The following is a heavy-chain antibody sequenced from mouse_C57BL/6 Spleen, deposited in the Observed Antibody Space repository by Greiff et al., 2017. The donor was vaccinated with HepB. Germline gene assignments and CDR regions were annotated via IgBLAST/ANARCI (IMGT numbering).Heavy chain of an antibody. D-gene: IGHD2-5*01. V-gene: IGHV1-50*01. J-gene: IGHJ2*01. CDR2: IDPSDSYT. CDR1: GYTFTSYW. Sequence: QVQLQQPGAELVKPGASVKLSCKASGYTFTSYWMQWVKQRPGQGLEWIGEIDPSDSYTNYNQKFKGKATLTVDTSSSTAYMQLSSLTSEDSAVYYCASLYYSNPYFDYWGQGTTLTVSS. CDR3: ASLYYSNPYFDY.